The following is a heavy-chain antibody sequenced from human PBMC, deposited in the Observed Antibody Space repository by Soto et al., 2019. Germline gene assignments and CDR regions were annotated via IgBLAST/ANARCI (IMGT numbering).Heavy chain of an antibody. CDR2: FDPEDGET. V-gene: IGHV1-24*01. D-gene: IGHD3-22*01. J-gene: IGHJ4*02. CDR1: GYTLTELS. CDR3: ATDDKVRQHYYDSSGYPN. Sequence: ASVKVSCKXSGYTLTELSMHWVRQAPGKGLEWMGGFDPEDGETIYAQKFQGRVTMTEDTSTDTAYMELSSLRSEDTAVYYCATDDKVRQHYYDSSGYPNWGQGTLVTVSS.